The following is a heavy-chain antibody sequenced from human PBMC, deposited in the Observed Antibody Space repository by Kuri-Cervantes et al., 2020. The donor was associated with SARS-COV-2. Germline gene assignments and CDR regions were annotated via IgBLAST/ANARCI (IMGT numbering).Heavy chain of an antibody. CDR3: ARALYYYDASGEY. J-gene: IGHJ4*02. CDR2: IYYSGST. Sequence: ESLKISCTVSGGSISSYYWSWIRQPPGKGLEWIGYIYYSGSTNYNPSLKSRVTISLDMSKNQFSLKLSSVTAADTAVYYCARALYYYDASGEYWGQGTLVTVSS. CDR1: GGSISSYY. V-gene: IGHV4-59*08. D-gene: IGHD3-22*01.